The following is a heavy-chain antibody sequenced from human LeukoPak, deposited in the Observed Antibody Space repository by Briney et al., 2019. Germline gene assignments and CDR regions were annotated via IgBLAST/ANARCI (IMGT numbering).Heavy chain of an antibody. D-gene: IGHD6-6*01. CDR3: AREGSSREFDY. CDR2: IIPIFGTA. J-gene: IGHJ4*02. V-gene: IGHV1-69*06. CDR1: GGTFSSYA. Sequence: GASVKVSCKASGGTFSSYAISWVRQAPGQGLEWMGGIIPIFGTANYAQKFQGRVTITADKSTSTAYMELSSLRSEDTAVYYCAREGSSREFDYWGQGTLVTVSS.